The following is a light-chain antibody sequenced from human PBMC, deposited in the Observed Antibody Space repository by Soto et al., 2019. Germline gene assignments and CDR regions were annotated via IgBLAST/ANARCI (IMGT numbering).Light chain of an antibody. Sequence: EVVLTQSPGTLSLSPGERATLSCRASQSVSSSFLAWYQQKPGQAPRLLISGASTGATGIPARFRGSGSGTDFTLTISSLQPEDFATYYCQQANSFPWTFGQGTKVEIK. CDR2: GAS. CDR1: QSVSSSF. V-gene: IGKV3D-7*01. J-gene: IGKJ1*01. CDR3: QQANSFPWT.